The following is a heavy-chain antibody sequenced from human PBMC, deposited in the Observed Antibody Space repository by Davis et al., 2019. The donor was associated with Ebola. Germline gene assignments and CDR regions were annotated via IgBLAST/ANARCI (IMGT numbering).Heavy chain of an antibody. CDR1: GYTFTGYY. J-gene: IGHJ4*02. D-gene: IGHD1-26*01. CDR3: ARHSGSYLTYYFDY. CDR2: INPNSGGT. Sequence: ASVKVSCKASGYTFTGYYMHWVRQAPGQGLEWMGWINPNSGGTNYAQKFQGWVTMTRDTSISTAYMELSRLRSDDTAVYYCARHSGSYLTYYFDYWGQGTLVTVSS. V-gene: IGHV1-2*04.